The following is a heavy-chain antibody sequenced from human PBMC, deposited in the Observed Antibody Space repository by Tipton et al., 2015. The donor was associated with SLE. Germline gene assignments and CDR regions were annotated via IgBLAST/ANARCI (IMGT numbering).Heavy chain of an antibody. V-gene: IGHV3-30*02. Sequence: GSLRLSCAASGFTFSSYGMHWVRQAPGKGLEWVAFIRYDGSNKYYADSVKGRFTISRDNAKNTLYLQMNSLRAEDTAVYYCAKGVYYGDSRGFDYWGQGTLVTVSS. J-gene: IGHJ4*02. CDR2: IRYDGSNK. CDR3: AKGVYYGDSRGFDY. D-gene: IGHD4-17*01. CDR1: GFTFSSYG.